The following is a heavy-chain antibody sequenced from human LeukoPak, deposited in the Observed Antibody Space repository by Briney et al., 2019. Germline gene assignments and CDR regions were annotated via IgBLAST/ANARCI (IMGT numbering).Heavy chain of an antibody. Sequence: ASVKVSCKASGYTFTGYYMHWVRQAPGQGLEWMGWINPNSGGTNYAQKFQGWVTMTRDTSISTAYMELSRLRSDDTAVYYCARSRGPPRPQQLEYWFDPRGQGTLVTVSS. CDR3: ARSRGPPRPQQLEYWFDP. J-gene: IGHJ5*02. CDR1: GYTFTGYY. D-gene: IGHD6-13*01. V-gene: IGHV1-2*04. CDR2: INPNSGGT.